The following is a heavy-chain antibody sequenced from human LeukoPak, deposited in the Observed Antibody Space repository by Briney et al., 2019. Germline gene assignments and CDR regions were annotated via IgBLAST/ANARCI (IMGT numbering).Heavy chain of an antibody. CDR2: IRYDGSNK. Sequence: PGGSLRLSCATSGFTFRNYGFHRVRQAPGKGLEWAAVIRYDGSNKYYADSVKGRFTISRDDSKNTLYLQTNGLRAEDTAVYYCARDLGSTNYYFDYWGQGTLVTVSS. CDR1: GFTFRNYG. J-gene: IGHJ4*02. V-gene: IGHV3-33*01. D-gene: IGHD3-16*01. CDR3: ARDLGSTNYYFDY.